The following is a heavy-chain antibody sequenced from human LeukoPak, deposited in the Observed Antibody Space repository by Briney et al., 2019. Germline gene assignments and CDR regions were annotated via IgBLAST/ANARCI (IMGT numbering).Heavy chain of an antibody. V-gene: IGHV1-24*01. Sequence: ASVKVSCKVSGYTLTELSMHWVRQAPGKGLEWMGGFDPEDGETIYAQKFQGRVTMTEDTSTDTAYMELSSLRSEDTAVYYCATDYYDSSGYYYFDHWGQGTPVTVSS. CDR3: ATDYYDSSGYYYFDH. J-gene: IGHJ4*02. CDR2: FDPEDGET. CDR1: GYTLTELS. D-gene: IGHD3-22*01.